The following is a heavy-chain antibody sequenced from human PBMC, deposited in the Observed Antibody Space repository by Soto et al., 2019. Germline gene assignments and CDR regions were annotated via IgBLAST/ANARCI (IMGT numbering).Heavy chain of an antibody. J-gene: IGHJ6*02. CDR2: IYPGDSDT. Sequence: GESLKISCQGSGYSFTSYWIGWVRQLPGKGLEWRGIIYPGDSDTRYSPSFQGQVTISADKSISTAYLQWSSLKASDTAMYYCARLRYCSGGSCYSNYYYYGMDVWGQGTTVTVSS. D-gene: IGHD2-15*01. CDR1: GYSFTSYW. V-gene: IGHV5-51*01. CDR3: ARLRYCSGGSCYSNYYYYGMDV.